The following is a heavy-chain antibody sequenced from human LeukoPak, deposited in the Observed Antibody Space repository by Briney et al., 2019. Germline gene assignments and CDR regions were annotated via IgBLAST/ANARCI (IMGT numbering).Heavy chain of an antibody. D-gene: IGHD6-13*01. CDR3: AREFGYSSSWVDY. CDR1: GGSISSGGYY. CDR2: INHSGST. V-gene: IGHV4-39*07. J-gene: IGHJ4*02. Sequence: PSETLSLTCTVSGGSISSGGYYWSWIRQPPGKGLEWIGEINHSGSTNYNPSLKSRVTISVDTSKNQFSLKLSSVTAADTAVYYCAREFGYSSSWVDYWGQGTLVTVSS.